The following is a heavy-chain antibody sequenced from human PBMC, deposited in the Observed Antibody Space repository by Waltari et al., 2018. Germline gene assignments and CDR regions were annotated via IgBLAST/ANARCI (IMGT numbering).Heavy chain of an antibody. J-gene: IGHJ5*02. CDR2: IYTSGST. Sequence: QVQLQESGPGLVKPSETLSLTRTVSGGSISSYYWSWIRQPPGKGLEWIGYIYTSGSTNYNPSLKSRVTISVDTSKNQFSLKLSSVTTADTAVYYCAKGDWAHWFDPWGQGTLVTVSS. V-gene: IGHV4-4*09. CDR3: AKGDWAHWFDP. D-gene: IGHD2-21*01. CDR1: GGSISSYY.